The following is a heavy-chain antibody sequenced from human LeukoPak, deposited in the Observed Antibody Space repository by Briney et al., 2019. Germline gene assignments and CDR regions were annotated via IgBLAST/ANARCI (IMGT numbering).Heavy chain of an antibody. V-gene: IGHV3-23*01. CDR3: ARGRPSYYYDSSGPLDY. J-gene: IGHJ4*02. CDR2: ISGSGGST. CDR1: GFTFSSYA. Sequence: PGGSLRLSCAASGFTFSSYAMSWVRQAPGKGLKWVSAISGSGGSTYYADSVKGRFTISRDNAKNSLYLQMNSLRAEDTALYYCARGRPSYYYDSSGPLDYWGQGTLVTVSS. D-gene: IGHD3-22*01.